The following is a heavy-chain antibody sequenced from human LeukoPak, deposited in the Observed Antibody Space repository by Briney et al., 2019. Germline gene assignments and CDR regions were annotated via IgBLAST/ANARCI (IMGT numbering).Heavy chain of an antibody. J-gene: IGHJ6*03. D-gene: IGHD2-2*01. CDR3: AKVWCSSLRCYYYYYYMDV. CDR1: GFTFSSYA. Sequence: GGSLRLSCAASGFTFSSYAMSWVRQAPGKGLEWVSAISGSGGSTYYADSVKGRFTISRDNSKNTLYLQMNSLRAEDTAVYYCAKVWCSSLRCYYYYYYMDVWGKGTTVTVSS. V-gene: IGHV3-23*01. CDR2: ISGSGGST.